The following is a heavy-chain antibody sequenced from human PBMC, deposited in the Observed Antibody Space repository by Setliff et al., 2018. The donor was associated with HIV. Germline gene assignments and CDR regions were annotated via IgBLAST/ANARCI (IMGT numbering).Heavy chain of an antibody. D-gene: IGHD1-26*01. CDR3: AKDDGSYWGNYFDS. Sequence: LKISCAASGFTFRNFGMHWVRQAPGKGLEWVAVIWFDGRSKYYADSVKGRFTISRDNSKNTLYLQMNSLRVEDTALYYCAKDDGSYWGNYFDSWGQGTLVTVSS. V-gene: IGHV3-33*03. J-gene: IGHJ4*02. CDR2: IWFDGRSK. CDR1: GFTFRNFG.